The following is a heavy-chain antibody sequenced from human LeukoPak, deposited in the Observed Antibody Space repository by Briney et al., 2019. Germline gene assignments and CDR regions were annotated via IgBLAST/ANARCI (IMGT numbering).Heavy chain of an antibody. Sequence: SETLSLTCTVSGGSISSSSYYWGWIRQPPGKGLEWIGYIYHSGSTYYNPSLKSRVTISVDRSKNQFSLKLSSVTAADTAVYYCAVAPSRYYCGMDVWGQGTTVTVSS. CDR1: GGSISSSSYY. CDR2: IYHSGST. CDR3: AVAPSRYYCGMDV. V-gene: IGHV4-39*07. J-gene: IGHJ6*02.